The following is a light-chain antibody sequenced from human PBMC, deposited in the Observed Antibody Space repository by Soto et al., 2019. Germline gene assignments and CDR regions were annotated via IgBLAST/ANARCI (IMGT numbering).Light chain of an antibody. CDR1: QSISTY. Sequence: DIPMTQSPSSLSASVGDRVIITCRASQSISTYLNWYQHKPGKAPKLLIYAASSLQTGVPSRFTGRGSGTDFTLTISNLQPEDFATYFCLQTYITRAFGQGTKVEIK. V-gene: IGKV1-39*01. J-gene: IGKJ1*01. CDR3: LQTYITRA. CDR2: AAS.